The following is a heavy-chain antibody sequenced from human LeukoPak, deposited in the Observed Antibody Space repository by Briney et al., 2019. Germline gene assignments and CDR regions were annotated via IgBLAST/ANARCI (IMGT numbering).Heavy chain of an antibody. CDR1: GYTFTSYG. CDR3: ARALYGSGSYYTSDY. CDR2: ISAYNGNT. V-gene: IGHV1-18*04. D-gene: IGHD3-10*01. Sequence: ASVKVSCKASGYTFTSYGISWVRQAPGQGLEWMGWISAYNGNTNYAQKLQGRVTMTTDTSTSTAYMELRSLRSDDTAVYYCARALYGSGSYYTSDYWGPGTLVTVSS. J-gene: IGHJ4*02.